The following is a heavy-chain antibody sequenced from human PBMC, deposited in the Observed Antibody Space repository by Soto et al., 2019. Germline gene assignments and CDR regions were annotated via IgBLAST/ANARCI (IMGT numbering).Heavy chain of an antibody. CDR3: ARGSSGWLYYYYYGMDV. CDR2: IIPIFGTA. Sequence: GASVKVSCKASGGTFSSYAISWVRQAPGQGLEWMGGIIPIFGTANYAQKLQGRVTMTTDTSTSTAYMELRSLRSDDTAVYYCARGSSGWLYYYYYGMDVWGQGTTVTVAS. J-gene: IGHJ6*02. D-gene: IGHD6-19*01. CDR1: GGTFSSYA. V-gene: IGHV1-69*05.